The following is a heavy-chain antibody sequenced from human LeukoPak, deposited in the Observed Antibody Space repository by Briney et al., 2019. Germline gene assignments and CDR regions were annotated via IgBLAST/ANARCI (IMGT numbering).Heavy chain of an antibody. CDR1: GFTFSSHG. CDR2: ILYDGSNK. D-gene: IGHD6-19*01. J-gene: IGHJ5*02. Sequence: PGTSLILSCAASGFTFSSHGMHWVRQAPGMGLEWVALILYDGSNKYYADSVKGRFTISRDNSKNTLYLQMNSLRAEDTAVYYCAKSSSGWYYDWFDPWGQGTLVTVSS. CDR3: AKSSSGWYYDWFDP. V-gene: IGHV3-30*18.